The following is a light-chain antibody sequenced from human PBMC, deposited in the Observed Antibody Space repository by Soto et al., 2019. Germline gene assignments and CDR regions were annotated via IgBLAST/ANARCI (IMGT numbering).Light chain of an antibody. CDR3: CSHAGSSTFYV. CDR2: EVS. J-gene: IGLJ1*01. V-gene: IGLV2-23*02. Sequence: QSDLTQPASVSGSPGQSITISCTGTSSDVGSYNLVSWYQQHPGKAPKLMIYEVSKRPSGVSNRFSGSKSGNTASLTISGLQAEDEADYYCCSHAGSSTFYVFGTGTKVTVL. CDR1: SSDVGSYNL.